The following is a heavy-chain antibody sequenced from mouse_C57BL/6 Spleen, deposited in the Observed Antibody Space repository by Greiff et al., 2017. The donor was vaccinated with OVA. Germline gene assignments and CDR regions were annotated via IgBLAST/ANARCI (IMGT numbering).Heavy chain of an antibody. D-gene: IGHD2-5*01. J-gene: IGHJ4*01. V-gene: IGHV1-69*01. Sequence: QVQLQQPGAELVMPGASVKLSCKASGYTFTSYWMHWVKQRPGQGLEWIGEIDPSDSYTNYNQKFKGKATLTVGKSSSTAYMQLSSLTSEDSAVYYCAIYYSNRDYAMDYWGQGTSVTVSS. CDR2: IDPSDSYT. CDR3: AIYYSNRDYAMDY. CDR1: GYTFTSYW.